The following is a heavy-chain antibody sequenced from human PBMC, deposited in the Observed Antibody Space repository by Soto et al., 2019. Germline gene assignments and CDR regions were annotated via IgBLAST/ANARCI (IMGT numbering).Heavy chain of an antibody. CDR2: INPSGGST. Sequence: VASVKVSCKASGYTFTSYYMHWVRQAPGQGLEWMGIINPSGGSTSYAQKFQGRVTMTRDTSTSTVYMELSSLRSEDTAVYYCARPRGYYRGPDWYYGMDVWGQGTTVTVS. D-gene: IGHD3-3*01. CDR1: GYTFTSYY. J-gene: IGHJ6*02. V-gene: IGHV1-46*01. CDR3: ARPRGYYRGPDWYYGMDV.